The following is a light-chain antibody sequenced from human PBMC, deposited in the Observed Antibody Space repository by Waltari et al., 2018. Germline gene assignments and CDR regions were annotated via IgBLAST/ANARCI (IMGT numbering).Light chain of an antibody. V-gene: IGLV2-14*03. CDR3: SSYTSSSTWV. Sequence: QSALTQPASVSGSPGQSITISCTGTSSDVGGYNYVSWYQPTPGKAPKHRIYDVSNRPSGVSNRFSGSKSGNTASLTISGLQAEDEADYYCSSYTSSSTWVFGGGTKLTVL. J-gene: IGLJ3*02. CDR2: DVS. CDR1: SSDVGGYNY.